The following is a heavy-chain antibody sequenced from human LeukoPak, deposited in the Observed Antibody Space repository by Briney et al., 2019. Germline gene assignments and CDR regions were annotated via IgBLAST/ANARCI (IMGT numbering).Heavy chain of an antibody. Sequence: SETLSLTCAVSGGSISSGGYSWSWIRQPPGKGLEWIGYIYYSGSTYYNPSLKSRVTISVDTSKNQFSLKLSSVTAADTAVYYCARAGDYEKFDYWGQGTLVTVSS. CDR3: ARAGDYEKFDY. CDR2: IYYSGST. J-gene: IGHJ4*02. V-gene: IGHV4-30-4*07. D-gene: IGHD4-17*01. CDR1: GGSISSGGYS.